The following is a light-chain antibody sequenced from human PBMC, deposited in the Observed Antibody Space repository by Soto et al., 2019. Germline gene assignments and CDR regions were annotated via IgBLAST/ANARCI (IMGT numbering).Light chain of an antibody. Sequence: DVQKTQSPSTLSASVGDRVTVTCRASRSITNRFAWYQQKPGKAPKLLIFAASSLQSGVPSRFSGSRSGPDFTLTISSLQPEDFATYYCQQSYSSPPTFGQGTKVDIK. CDR2: AAS. V-gene: IGKV1-39*01. CDR1: RSITNR. J-gene: IGKJ1*01. CDR3: QQSYSSPPT.